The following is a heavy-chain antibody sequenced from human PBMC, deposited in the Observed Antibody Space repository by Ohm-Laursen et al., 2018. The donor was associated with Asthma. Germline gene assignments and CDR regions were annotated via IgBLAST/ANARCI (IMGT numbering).Heavy chain of an antibody. CDR3: AREWGGMDA. D-gene: IGHD3-16*01. Sequence: SLRLSCTALGLNLSNSCVHWIRQAPGKGLVWVARLNRGGSATSYADFVKGRFTISRDNAKNSLYLQMNNLRAEDAAIYYCAREWGGMDAWGQGTTVTVSS. CDR1: GLNLSNSC. J-gene: IGHJ6*02. V-gene: IGHV3-74*01. CDR2: LNRGGSAT.